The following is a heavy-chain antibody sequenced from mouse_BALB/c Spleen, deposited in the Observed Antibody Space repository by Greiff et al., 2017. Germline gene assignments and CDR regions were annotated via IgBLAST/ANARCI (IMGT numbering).Heavy chain of an antibody. CDR2: ISNGGGST. CDR3: ARHVITTATMDY. D-gene: IGHD1-2*01. Sequence: EVQGVESGGGLVQPGGSLKLSCAASGFTFSSYTMSWVRQTPEKRLEWVAYISNGGGSTYYPDTVKGRFTISRDNAKNTLYLQMSSLKSEDTAMYYCARHVITTATMDYWGQGTSVTVSS. J-gene: IGHJ4*01. CDR1: GFTFSSYT. V-gene: IGHV5-12-2*01.